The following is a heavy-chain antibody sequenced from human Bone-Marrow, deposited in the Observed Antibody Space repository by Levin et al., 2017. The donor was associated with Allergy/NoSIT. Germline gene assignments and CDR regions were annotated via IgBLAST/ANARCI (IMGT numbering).Heavy chain of an antibody. D-gene: IGHD5-18*01. V-gene: IGHV3-23*01. Sequence: GGSLRLSCAASGFTFSNYDMSWVRQAPGKGLEWVSAISGSGGRTYYADSVKGRFTISRDNSKNMLNLQMNSLRAEDTAVYYCAQEKGYSYGYRWGQGTLVTVSS. J-gene: IGHJ5*02. CDR1: GFTFSNYD. CDR2: ISGSGGRT. CDR3: AQEKGYSYGYR.